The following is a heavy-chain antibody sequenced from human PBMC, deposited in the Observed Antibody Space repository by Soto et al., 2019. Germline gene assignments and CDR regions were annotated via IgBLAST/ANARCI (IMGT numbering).Heavy chain of an antibody. CDR3: ARTRLECRTASCYEF. CDR1: GYSFANYG. Sequence: ASVKVSCKASGYSFANYGLSWLQQAPGQGPEWMAWISGYNGNTYYAQNLQGRVALTTDTSTNTVYMELKSLRFDDTAVYYCARTRLECRTASCYEFWGQGTLVTVSS. D-gene: IGHD2-2*01. CDR2: ISGYNGNT. V-gene: IGHV1-18*01. J-gene: IGHJ4*02.